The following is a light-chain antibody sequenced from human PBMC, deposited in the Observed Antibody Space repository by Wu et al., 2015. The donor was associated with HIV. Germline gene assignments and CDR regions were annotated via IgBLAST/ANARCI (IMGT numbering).Light chain of an antibody. J-gene: IGKJ4*01. CDR2: SAS. Sequence: AIRITQSPSSLSASTGDRVTIACRASQDISSYLAWYQQKPGRAPKLLIYSASTLQSGVPSRFSGSGSGTDFTLTISCLQSEDFAAYYCQQYYSDPPSFGGGTEVEIK. CDR1: QDISSY. CDR3: QQYYSDPPS. V-gene: IGKV1-8*01.